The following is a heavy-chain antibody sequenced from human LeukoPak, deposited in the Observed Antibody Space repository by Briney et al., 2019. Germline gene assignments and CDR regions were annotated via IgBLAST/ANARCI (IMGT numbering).Heavy chain of an antibody. CDR3: ARDSGSYPYYYYYYGMDV. V-gene: IGHV3-33*08. J-gene: IGHJ6*02. CDR2: IWYDGSNK. D-gene: IGHD1-26*01. Sequence: GRSLRLSCAASGFTFSSYGMHWVRQAPGKGLEWVAVIWYDGSNKYYADSVKGRFTISRDNSKNTLYLQMNSLRAEDTAVYYCARDSGSYPYYYYYYGMDVWGPGTTVTVSS. CDR1: GFTFSSYG.